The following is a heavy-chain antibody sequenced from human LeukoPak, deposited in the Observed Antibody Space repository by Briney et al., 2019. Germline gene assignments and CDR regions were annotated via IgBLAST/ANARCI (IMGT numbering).Heavy chain of an antibody. V-gene: IGHV1-2*02. Sequence: ASVKVSCKASGYTCTGYYMNCVRQAPGQGLEWMGWINPNSGGTNYAQKFQGRVTMTRDTSISTAYMELSRLRSDDTAVYYCASFLMKYYDFWNYWGQGTLVTVSS. CDR2: INPNSGGT. CDR3: ASFLMKYYDFWNY. CDR1: GYTCTGYY. J-gene: IGHJ4*02. D-gene: IGHD3-3*01.